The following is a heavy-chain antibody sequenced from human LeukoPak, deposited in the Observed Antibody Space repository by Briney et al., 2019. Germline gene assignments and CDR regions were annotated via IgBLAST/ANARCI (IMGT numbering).Heavy chain of an antibody. D-gene: IGHD2-2*01. CDR3: ARAHGRYCSSTSCRTDDAFDI. V-gene: IGHV3-66*02. CDR2: IYSGGST. Sequence: GGSLRLSCAASGFTVSSNYMSWVRQAPGKGLEWVSVIYSGGSTYYADSMKGRFTISRDNSKNTLYLQMNSLRAEDTAVYYCARAHGRYCSSTSCRTDDAFDIWGQGTMVTVSS. J-gene: IGHJ3*02. CDR1: GFTVSSNY.